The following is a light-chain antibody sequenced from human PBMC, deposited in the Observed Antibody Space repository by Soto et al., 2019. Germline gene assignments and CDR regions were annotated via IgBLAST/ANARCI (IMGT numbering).Light chain of an antibody. CDR1: QSVSSN. J-gene: IGKJ2*01. CDR2: GAS. Sequence: SVLDRSADNRSLSERESAALCWRASQSVSSNLAWYQHKPGQTPRLLIYGASTRATDIPDRFSGSGSGTDFTLTISRLEPEDFAVYYCRQYGSSPYTFGQGTKVDIK. CDR3: RQYGSSPYT. V-gene: IGKV3-20*01.